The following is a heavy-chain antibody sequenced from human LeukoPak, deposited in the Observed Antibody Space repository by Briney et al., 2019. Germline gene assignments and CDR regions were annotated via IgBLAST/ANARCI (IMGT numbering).Heavy chain of an antibody. CDR1: GYTFTGYY. Sequence: ASVKVSCKTSGYTFTGYYLHWVRQAPGQGLEYMGWINPNSGGTNYAQKFQGRVAMTRDTSISTAYMELSRLRSDDTAVYYCTRGVDYYVYWGQGTLVTVSS. J-gene: IGHJ4*02. CDR3: TRGVDYYVY. D-gene: IGHD5-12*01. V-gene: IGHV1-2*02. CDR2: INPNSGGT.